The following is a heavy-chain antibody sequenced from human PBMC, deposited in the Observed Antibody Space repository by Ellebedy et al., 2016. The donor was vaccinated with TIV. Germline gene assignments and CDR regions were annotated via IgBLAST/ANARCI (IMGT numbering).Heavy chain of an antibody. Sequence: GESLKISCEASGFRFSSYWMSWVRQAPGKGLEWVANMNQDGSEKFYVDSVKGRFTMSRDNAKNSVYLHMSSLRPEETAVYYCARLNWGPLAYDFWGQGTLVTVSS. CDR2: MNQDGSEK. CDR3: ARLNWGPLAYDF. V-gene: IGHV3-7*01. D-gene: IGHD7-27*01. J-gene: IGHJ4*02. CDR1: GFRFSSYW.